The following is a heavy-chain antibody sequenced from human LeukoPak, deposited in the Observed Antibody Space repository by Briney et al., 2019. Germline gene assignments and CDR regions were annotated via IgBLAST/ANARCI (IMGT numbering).Heavy chain of an antibody. CDR2: ISSSSSYI. V-gene: IGHV3-21*01. CDR3: ARDSSGWAHDY. D-gene: IGHD6-19*01. Sequence: GGSLRLTCAASGFTFSSYSMNWVRQAPGKGLEWVSSISSSSSYIYYADSVKGRFTISRDNAKNSLYLQMNSLRAEDTAVYYCARDSSGWAHDYWGQGTLVTVSS. J-gene: IGHJ4*02. CDR1: GFTFSSYS.